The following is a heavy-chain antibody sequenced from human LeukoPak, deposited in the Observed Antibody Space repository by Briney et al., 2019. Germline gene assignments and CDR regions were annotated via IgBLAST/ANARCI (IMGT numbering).Heavy chain of an antibody. CDR1: GFTFSSYA. CDR2: ISWNSGSI. D-gene: IGHD2-2*02. CDR3: ARAIGVTCISTSCYSFDY. V-gene: IGHV3-9*01. Sequence: GGSLRLSCAAYGFTFSSYAMSWVRQAPGKGLEWVSGISWNSGSIGYADSVKGRFTISRDNAKNSLYLQMNSLRAEDTALYYCARAIGVTCISTSCYSFDYWGQGTLVTVSS. J-gene: IGHJ4*02.